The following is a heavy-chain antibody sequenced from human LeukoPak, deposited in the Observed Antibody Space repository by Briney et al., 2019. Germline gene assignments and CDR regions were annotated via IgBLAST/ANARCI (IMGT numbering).Heavy chain of an antibody. J-gene: IGHJ4*02. CDR2: ISFDGSNQ. CDR1: GFTFSSFG. CDR3: ARSLNYYFEY. Sequence: GGSLRLSCAASGFTFSSFGMHWVRQAPGQGLEWVAVISFDGSNQYYADSVKGRFTISRDNAKNTLYLQMNSLRADDTAVYYCARSLNYYFEYWGQGTLVTVSS. V-gene: IGHV3-30*03.